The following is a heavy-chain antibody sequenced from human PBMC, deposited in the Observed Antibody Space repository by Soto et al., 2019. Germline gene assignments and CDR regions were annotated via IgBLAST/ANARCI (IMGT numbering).Heavy chain of an antibody. CDR1: GGSFSGYY. D-gene: IGHD3-16*02. CDR3: ARKLSYRYVIDY. Sequence: QVQLQQWGAGLLKPSETLSLTCAVYGGSFSGYYWSWIRQPPGKGREWIGEINHSGSTNYNPSLKSRVTISVDTSKNQFSLKLSYVTAADTAVYYCARKLSYRYVIDYWGQGTLVTVSS. V-gene: IGHV4-34*01. CDR2: INHSGST. J-gene: IGHJ4*02.